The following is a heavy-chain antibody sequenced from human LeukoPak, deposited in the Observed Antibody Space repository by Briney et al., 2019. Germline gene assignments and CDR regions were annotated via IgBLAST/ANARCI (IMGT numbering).Heavy chain of an antibody. D-gene: IGHD4-17*01. CDR3: ARLEGYGDPNWFDP. J-gene: IGHJ5*02. CDR1: GDSIRGYY. CDR2: IYTSGST. V-gene: IGHV4-4*07. Sequence: PSETLSLNCSVSGDSIRGYYWNWIRQPAGKGLEWIGRIYTSGSTDYKPSLKSRVTMSVDASKKWFSLKMTSLTAADTAVYYCARLEGYGDPNWFDPWGQGTLVTVSS.